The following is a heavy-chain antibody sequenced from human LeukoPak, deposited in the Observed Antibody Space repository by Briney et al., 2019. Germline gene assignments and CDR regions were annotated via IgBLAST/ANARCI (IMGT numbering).Heavy chain of an antibody. D-gene: IGHD1-26*01. J-gene: IGHJ5*02. CDR3: ARGPMGATHWFDP. V-gene: IGHV4-4*07. Sequence: PSETLSLTCTVSGGSISSYYWSWIRQPAGKGLGWIGRIYASGNTNYNPSLKSRVTMSVDTSKNQFSLKLSSVTAADTAVYYCARGPMGATHWFDPWGQGTLVTVSS. CDR2: IYASGNT. CDR1: GGSISSYY.